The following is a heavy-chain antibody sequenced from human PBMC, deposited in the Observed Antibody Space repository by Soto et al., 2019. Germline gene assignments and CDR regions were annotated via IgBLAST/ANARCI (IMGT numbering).Heavy chain of an antibody. V-gene: IGHV1-3*05. CDR2: INAGNGNT. J-gene: IGHJ4*02. CDR1: GYTFTSYA. Sequence: QVQLVQSGAEEKKPGASVKVSCKASGYTFTSYAMHWVRQAPGQRLEWMGWINAGNGNTKYSQKVQGRVTITRDTSASTAQMWLIRQRSEDTAVYYWARDVGGFDYWGQGTLVTVSS. CDR3: ARDVGGFDY. D-gene: IGHD3-16*01.